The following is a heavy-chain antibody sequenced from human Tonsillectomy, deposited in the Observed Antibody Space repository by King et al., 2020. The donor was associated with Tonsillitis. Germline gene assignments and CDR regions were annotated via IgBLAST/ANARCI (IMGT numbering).Heavy chain of an antibody. V-gene: IGHV4-59*01. CDR1: GGSMTNYY. Sequence: VQLQESGPGLVKPSETLSLSCTVSGGSMTNYYWSWIRQSPGKGLEWIGYIYYTGTTNYNPSFKSRVTVSVDTSKNQFSLNLTSATAADTAVYYCARGYGNLVPYHFYGLDVWSQGTTVTVSS. D-gene: IGHD3-3*01. CDR3: ARGYGNLVPYHFYGLDV. J-gene: IGHJ6*02. CDR2: IYYTGTT.